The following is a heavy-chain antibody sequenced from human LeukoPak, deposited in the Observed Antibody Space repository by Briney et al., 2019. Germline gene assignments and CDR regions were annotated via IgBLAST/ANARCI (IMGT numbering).Heavy chain of an antibody. Sequence: GASVKVSCKVSGYTLTELSMHWVRQAPGQGLEWMGWINPNSGGTNYAQKFQGRVTMTRDTSISTAYMELSRLRSDDTAVYYCARGYDYYYYYYMDVWGKGTTVTVSS. D-gene: IGHD5-12*01. CDR1: GYTLTELS. J-gene: IGHJ6*03. CDR3: ARGYDYYYYYYMDV. V-gene: IGHV1-2*02. CDR2: INPNSGGT.